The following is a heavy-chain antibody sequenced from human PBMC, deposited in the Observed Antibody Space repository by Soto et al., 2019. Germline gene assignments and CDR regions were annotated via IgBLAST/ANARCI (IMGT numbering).Heavy chain of an antibody. CDR2: INRLGTST. J-gene: IGHJ6*02. CDR1: VFSFSDYP. Sequence: GALRLSCVGSVFSFSDYPLNWVRQAPGQGLEWVANINRLGTSTNYVDSVRGRFSTSRDSTRNSLYLNMDSLRVEDTATYYCVRGTPTPGLDIWGRGTTVTVSS. D-gene: IGHD1-1*01. V-gene: IGHV3-7*03. CDR3: VRGTPTPGLDI.